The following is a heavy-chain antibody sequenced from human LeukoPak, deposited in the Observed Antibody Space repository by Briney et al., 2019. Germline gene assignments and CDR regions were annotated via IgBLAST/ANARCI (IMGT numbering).Heavy chain of an antibody. CDR1: GYTFTGYY. CDR3: ARVDRGFDAFDI. J-gene: IGHJ3*02. D-gene: IGHD3/OR15-3a*01. V-gene: IGHV1-2*02. CDR2: INPNSGDT. Sequence: ASVKVSCKASGYTFTGYYMHWVRQAPGQGLEWMGWINPNSGDTNYAQKFQGRVTMTRDTSISTAYMELSRLRSDDTAVYYCARVDRGFDAFDIWGQGTMVTVSS.